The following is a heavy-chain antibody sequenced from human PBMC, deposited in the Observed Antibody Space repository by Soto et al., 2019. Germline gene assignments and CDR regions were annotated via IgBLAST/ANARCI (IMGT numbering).Heavy chain of an antibody. J-gene: IGHJ5*02. CDR3: ARGTVTSGRWFGP. V-gene: IGHV1-18*04. Sequence: QVHLLQSETEVKEPGASVTVSCKTSHATFTGYTINWLRQAPGQGLEWLGWISSLSGNTYYARDFQGRLTMTTNTSATTAYMEPRSLRSDDTAVYFCARGTVTSGRWFGPWGQGTLVTVSS. CDR1: HATFTGYT. D-gene: IGHD4-17*01. CDR2: ISSLSGNT.